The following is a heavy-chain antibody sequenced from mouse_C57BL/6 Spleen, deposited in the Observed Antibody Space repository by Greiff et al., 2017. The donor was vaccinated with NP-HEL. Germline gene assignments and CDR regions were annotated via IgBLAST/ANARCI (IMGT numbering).Heavy chain of an antibody. D-gene: IGHD1-1*01. J-gene: IGHJ1*03. CDR1: GYTFTSYW. Sequence: QVQLQQSGTELVKPGASVKLSCKASGYTFTSYWMHWVKQRPGQGLEWIGNINPSNGGTNYNEKFKSKATLTVDKSSNTAYMQFSSLTSEESAVYYCARCEAGSSLNGYFDVWGTGTTVTVSS. CDR2: INPSNGGT. CDR3: ARCEAGSSLNGYFDV. V-gene: IGHV1-53*01.